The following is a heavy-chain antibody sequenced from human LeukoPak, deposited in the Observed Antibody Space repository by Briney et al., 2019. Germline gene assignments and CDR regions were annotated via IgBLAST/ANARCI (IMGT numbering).Heavy chain of an antibody. D-gene: IGHD6-19*01. CDR3: ATRGEQWLVHRDY. V-gene: IGHV4-39*01. J-gene: IGHJ4*02. CDR1: GGSISSSSYY. Sequence: PSETLSLTCTVSGGSISSSSYYWGWIRQPPGKGLEWIGSIYYSGSTYYNPSLKSRVTISVDTSKNQFSLKLSSVTAADTAVYYYATRGEQWLVHRDYWGQGTLVTVSS. CDR2: IYYSGST.